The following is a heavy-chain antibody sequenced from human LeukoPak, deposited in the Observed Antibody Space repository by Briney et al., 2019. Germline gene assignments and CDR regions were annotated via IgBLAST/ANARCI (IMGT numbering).Heavy chain of an antibody. J-gene: IGHJ4*02. V-gene: IGHV1-8*01. CDR1: GYTFTSYD. Sequence: ASVTVSCKASGYTFTSYDINWVRQATGQGLEWMGWMNPNSGNTGYAQKFQGRVTMTRNTSISTDYMELSSLRSEDTAVYYCARGWARNFDYWGQGTLVTVSS. D-gene: IGHD3-16*01. CDR2: MNPNSGNT. CDR3: ARGWARNFDY.